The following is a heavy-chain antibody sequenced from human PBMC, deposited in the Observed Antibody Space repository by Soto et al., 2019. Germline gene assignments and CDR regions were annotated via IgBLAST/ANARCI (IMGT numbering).Heavy chain of an antibody. J-gene: IGHJ2*01. Sequence: QVQLVQSGAEVKKPGSSVKVSCKASGGTFSSYTISWVRQAPGQGLEWMGRIIPILGIANYAQKFQGRVTITAVKSTSTAYMELSSLRSEDTAVYYCARGPYSGSYLDWYFDLWGRGTLVTVSS. D-gene: IGHD1-26*01. CDR2: IIPILGIA. V-gene: IGHV1-69*02. CDR1: GGTFSSYT. CDR3: ARGPYSGSYLDWYFDL.